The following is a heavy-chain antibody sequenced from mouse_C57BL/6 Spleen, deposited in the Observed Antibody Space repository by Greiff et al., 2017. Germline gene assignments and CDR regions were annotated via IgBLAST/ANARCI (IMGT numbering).Heavy chain of an antibody. Sequence: QVQLQQPGAELVMPGASVKLSCKASGYTFTSYWMHWVKQRPGQGLEWIGEIDPSDSYTNYNQKFKGKSTLTVDKSSSTAYMQLSSLTSEDSAVYYCARSEGNYPAWFAYWGQGTLVTVSA. J-gene: IGHJ3*01. V-gene: IGHV1-69*01. CDR3: ARSEGNYPAWFAY. CDR2: IDPSDSYT. D-gene: IGHD2-1*01. CDR1: GYTFTSYW.